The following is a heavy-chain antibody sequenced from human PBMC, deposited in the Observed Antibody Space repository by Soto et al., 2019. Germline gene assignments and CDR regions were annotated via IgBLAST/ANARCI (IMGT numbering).Heavy chain of an antibody. CDR3: AHRRVWSSDWYDWFDP. Sequence: SGPTLVNPTHTLTLTCTFSGFSLSTNGVRVGWIRQPPGKALEWLAIISWNDEKYYSPSLKSGLTITKDTSKNQVVLTMTNVDPVDTATYYCAHRRVWSSDWYDWFDPWGQGMLVTVSS. CDR2: ISWNDEK. CDR1: GFSLSTNGVR. V-gene: IGHV2-5*01. D-gene: IGHD6-19*01. J-gene: IGHJ5*02.